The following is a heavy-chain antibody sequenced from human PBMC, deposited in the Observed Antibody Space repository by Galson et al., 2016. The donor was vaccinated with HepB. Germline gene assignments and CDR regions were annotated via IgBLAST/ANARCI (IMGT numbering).Heavy chain of an antibody. CDR1: GFTYRGYG. Sequence: LRLSCAASGFTYRGYGMHWVRQAPGKGLEWVAADSMDGRRKFYADSVKGRFTISRDNSNNMLFLQMSSLTEDDTAVYYCARRHEYCPPVGCSVDYWGQGTLVPVSS. CDR2: DSMDGRRK. J-gene: IGHJ4*02. D-gene: IGHD2/OR15-2a*01. CDR3: ARRHEYCPPVGCSVDY. V-gene: IGHV3-30*03.